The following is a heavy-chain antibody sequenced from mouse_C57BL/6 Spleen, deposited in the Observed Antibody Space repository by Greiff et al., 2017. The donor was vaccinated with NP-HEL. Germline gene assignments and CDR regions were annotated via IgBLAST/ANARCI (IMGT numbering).Heavy chain of an antibody. Sequence: EVQGVESGGGLVKPGGSLKLSCAASGFTFSSYAMSWVRQTPEKRLEWVATISDGGSYTYYPDNVKGRFTISRDNAKNNLYLQMSHLKSEDTAMYYCARVGSTPSPWYFDVWGTGTTVTVSS. D-gene: IGHD2-10*02. J-gene: IGHJ1*03. V-gene: IGHV5-4*01. CDR3: ARVGSTPSPWYFDV. CDR2: ISDGGSYT. CDR1: GFTFSSYA.